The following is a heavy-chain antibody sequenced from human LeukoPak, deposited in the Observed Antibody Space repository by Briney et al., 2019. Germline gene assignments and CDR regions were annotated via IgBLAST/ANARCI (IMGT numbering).Heavy chain of an antibody. CDR3: ARHGPEGSLWFGELPNWFDP. Sequence: PSETLSLTCAVYGGSFSGYYWSWIRQPPGKGLEWIGSICYSGSTYYNPSLKSRVTISVDTSKNQFSLKLSSVTAADTAVYYCARHGPEGSLWFGELPNWFDPWGQGTLVTVSS. CDR1: GGSFSGYY. CDR2: ICYSGST. V-gene: IGHV4-34*01. J-gene: IGHJ5*02. D-gene: IGHD3-10*01.